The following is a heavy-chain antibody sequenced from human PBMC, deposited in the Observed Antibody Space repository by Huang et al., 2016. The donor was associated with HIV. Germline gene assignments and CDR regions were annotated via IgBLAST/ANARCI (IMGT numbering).Heavy chain of an antibody. CDR3: TRPFPELENIYTPIYGRGTHNWFDP. D-gene: IGHD2-21*02. CDR1: GYKFSSYL. V-gene: IGHV5-51*01. J-gene: IGHJ5*02. CDR2: KCPGDCET. Sequence: EVQLVQSGAGVRKPGESLSISCKTSGYKFSSYLIAWVRQTPGRGLEWTGSKCPGDCETRYSLSFQRQVPMSAKKPNTTSLIQWGGLKASGSGLYLCTRPFPELENIYTPIYGRGTHNWFDPWGQGTLMIVS.